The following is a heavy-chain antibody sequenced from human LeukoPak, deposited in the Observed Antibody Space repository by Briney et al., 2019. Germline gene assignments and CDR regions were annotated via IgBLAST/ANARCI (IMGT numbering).Heavy chain of an antibody. J-gene: IGHJ4*02. Sequence: PGGSLRLSCAASGFTFSSYWMHWVRQAPGKGLVWVSRINSDGSSTSYADSVKGRFTISRDNAKNTLYLQMNSLRAEDMAVYYCARGGRWLQYSYWGQGTLVTVSS. CDR1: GFTFSSYW. CDR2: INSDGSST. D-gene: IGHD5-24*01. V-gene: IGHV3-74*01. CDR3: ARGGRWLQYSY.